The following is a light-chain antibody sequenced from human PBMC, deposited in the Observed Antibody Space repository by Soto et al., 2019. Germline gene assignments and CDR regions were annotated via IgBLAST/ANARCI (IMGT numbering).Light chain of an antibody. J-gene: IGLJ1*01. Sequence: QSVLTQPASVSASPGQSITISCTGNSSDVGGYDYVSWYQQHPDKAPKLIIYEVTDRPSGVSSRFSGSKSGNTASLTISGLQAEDEADYYCSSLTSGSTRVFGTGTKVTV. CDR1: SSDVGGYDY. V-gene: IGLV2-14*01. CDR3: SSLTSGSTRV. CDR2: EVT.